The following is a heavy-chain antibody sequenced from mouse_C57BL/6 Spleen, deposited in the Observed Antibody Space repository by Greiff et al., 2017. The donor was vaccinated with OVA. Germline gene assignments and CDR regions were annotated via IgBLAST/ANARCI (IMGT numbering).Heavy chain of an antibody. Sequence: QSGPGLVKPSQSLSLTCSVTGYSITSGYYWNWIRQFPGNKLEWMGYISYDGSNNYNPSLKNRISITRDTSKNQFFLKLNSVTTEDTATYYCAREYYSNNWYFDVWGTGTTVTVSS. CDR1: GYSITSGYY. CDR3: AREYYSNNWYFDV. V-gene: IGHV3-6*01. D-gene: IGHD2-5*01. CDR2: ISYDGSN. J-gene: IGHJ1*03.